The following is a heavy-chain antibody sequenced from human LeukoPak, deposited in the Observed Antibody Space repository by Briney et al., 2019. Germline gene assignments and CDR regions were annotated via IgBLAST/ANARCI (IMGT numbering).Heavy chain of an antibody. D-gene: IGHD2-2*02. CDR2: IKSKTDGGTT. CDR1: GFTFSNAW. J-gene: IGHJ3*02. Sequence: GGSLRLSCAASGFTFSNAWMSWVRQAPGKGLEWVGRIKSKTDGGTTDYAAPVKGRFTISRDDSKNTLYLQMNSLKTEDTAVYYCTTDNKIPRYCSSTSCYTWAFDIWGQGTMVTVSS. V-gene: IGHV3-15*01. CDR3: TTDNKIPRYCSSTSCYTWAFDI.